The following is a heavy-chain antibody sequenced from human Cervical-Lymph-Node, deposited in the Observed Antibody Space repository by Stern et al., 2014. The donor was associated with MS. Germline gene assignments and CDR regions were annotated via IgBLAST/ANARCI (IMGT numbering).Heavy chain of an antibody. V-gene: IGHV4-59*01. D-gene: IGHD1-26*01. J-gene: IGHJ6*02. CDR3: ARGGSNYYYYGMDV. CDR2: VYYSGST. CDR1: GGSISSYY. Sequence: VQLEESGPGLVKPSATLSLTCTVSGGSISSYYWSWIRQPPGKGLEWIGYVYYSGSTKYTPSLKSRVTISVDASTNQFSLKLRFVTAADTAVYYCARGGSNYYYYGMDVWGQGTTVTVSS.